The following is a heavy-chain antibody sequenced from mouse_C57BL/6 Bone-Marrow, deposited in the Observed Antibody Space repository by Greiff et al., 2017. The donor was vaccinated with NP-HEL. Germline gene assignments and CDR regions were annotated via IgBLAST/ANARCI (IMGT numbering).Heavy chain of an antibody. D-gene: IGHD1-1*01. CDR3: DRKSYYYGGEDWYFDV. CDR2: IWSGGST. CDR1: GFSLTSYG. Sequence: QVQLQQSGPGLVQPSQSLSITCTVSGFSLTSYGVHWVRQSPGKGLEWLGVIWSGGSTDYNAAFISRLSISKDNSMSQVFFHMNSLQADNTAIYYCDRKSYYYGGEDWYFDVWGTGTTVTVSS. J-gene: IGHJ1*03. V-gene: IGHV2-2*01.